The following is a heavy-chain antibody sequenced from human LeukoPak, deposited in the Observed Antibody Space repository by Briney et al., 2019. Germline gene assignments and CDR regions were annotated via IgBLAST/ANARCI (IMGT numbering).Heavy chain of an antibody. CDR3: ARRPIVGSKGLYFDP. D-gene: IGHD1-26*01. V-gene: IGHV4-39*01. CDR2: IYYGGSP. Sequence: SETLSLTCNVSGGSISSSTNYWGWAWIRQRPGKGLEWIGSIYYGGSPYYTSSLKSRVTISVDSSKNQFSLKLASLTAADTAIYYCARRPIVGSKGLYFDPWGQGTLVTVSS. J-gene: IGHJ5*02. CDR1: GGSISSSTNY.